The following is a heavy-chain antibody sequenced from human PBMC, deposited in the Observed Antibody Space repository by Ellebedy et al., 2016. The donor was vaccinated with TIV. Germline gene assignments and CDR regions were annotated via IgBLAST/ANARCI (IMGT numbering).Heavy chain of an antibody. CDR1: RVTFRSYW. Sequence: GESLKISCAASRVTFRSYWMHWVRQAPGEGLVWVARINNDGSSTNYADSVKGRFTISRDNAKNSLYLQMNSLRVEDTAMYYCARVRQGSGGYNFWGQGTLVTVSS. CDR2: INNDGSST. V-gene: IGHV3-74*01. CDR3: ARVRQGSGGYNF. D-gene: IGHD5-12*01. J-gene: IGHJ4*02.